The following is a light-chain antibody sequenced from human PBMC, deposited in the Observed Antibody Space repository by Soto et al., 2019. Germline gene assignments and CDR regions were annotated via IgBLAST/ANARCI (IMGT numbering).Light chain of an antibody. J-gene: IGKJ3*01. CDR2: GAS. Sequence: DIQLTQSPSFLSASVGVRVTITCRTSQGIASYLAWYQQKPGKAPKLLISGASTLQSGVPARFSGSGSGTEFTLTILSLQPEDFATYHCQQLLTSPFTFGPGTEVDIK. CDR1: QGIASY. V-gene: IGKV1-9*01. CDR3: QQLLTSPFT.